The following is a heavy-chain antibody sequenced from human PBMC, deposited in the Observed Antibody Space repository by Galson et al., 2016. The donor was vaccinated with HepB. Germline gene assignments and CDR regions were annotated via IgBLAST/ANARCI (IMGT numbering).Heavy chain of an antibody. CDR1: GFTFSRSW. Sequence: SLRLSCAASGFTFSRSWMTRVRQAPGKGLEWVANIKEDGSEQFYVDSVKGRFTISRDNAKNSLYLQMNSLRAEDTAVYYCASYPGYFPGNWGQGTLVTVSS. CDR3: ASYPGYFPGN. V-gene: IGHV3-7*01. CDR2: IKEDGSEQ. J-gene: IGHJ4*02. D-gene: IGHD3-9*01.